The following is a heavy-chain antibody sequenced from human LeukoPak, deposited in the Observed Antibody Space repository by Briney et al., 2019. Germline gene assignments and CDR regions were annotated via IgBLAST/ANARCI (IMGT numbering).Heavy chain of an antibody. CDR2: IRSKANSYAT. CDR1: GFTFSGSA. CDR3: ARDDRWGRWY. D-gene: IGHD3-16*01. J-gene: IGHJ4*02. V-gene: IGHV3-73*01. Sequence: PGGSLRLSCAASGFTFSGSAMHWVRQASGKGLEWVGRIRSKANSYATAYAASVKGRSTISRDDSKNTAYLQMNSLKTEDTSVYYCARDDRWGRWYWGQGTLVTVSS.